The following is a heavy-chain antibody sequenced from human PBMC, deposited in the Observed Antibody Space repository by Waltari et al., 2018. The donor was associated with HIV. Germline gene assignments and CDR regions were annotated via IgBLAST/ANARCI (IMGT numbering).Heavy chain of an antibody. CDR3: ARARTYYDFWSGNYSPDYFDY. J-gene: IGHJ4*02. CDR2: IYSGGST. Sequence: EVQLVESGGGLIQPGGSLRLSCAASGITVSSNYMPWVLQAPGKGLEWVAVIYSGGSTYYADSVKGRFTISRDNSKNTLYLQMNSLRAEDTAVYYCARARTYYDFWSGNYSPDYFDYWGQGTLITVSS. D-gene: IGHD3-3*01. CDR1: GITVSSNY. V-gene: IGHV3-53*01.